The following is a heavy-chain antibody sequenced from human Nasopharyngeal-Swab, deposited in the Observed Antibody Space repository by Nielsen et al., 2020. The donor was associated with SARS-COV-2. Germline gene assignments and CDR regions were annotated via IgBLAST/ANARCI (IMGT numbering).Heavy chain of an antibody. CDR1: GYTFTSYA. D-gene: IGHD6-19*01. Sequence: ASVKVSCNASGYTFTSYAMHWVRQAPGQRLEWMGWINAGNGNTKYSQKFQGRVTITRDTSASTAYMGLSSLRSEDTAVYYCARGIAVAARGWFDPWGQGTLVTVSS. CDR2: INAGNGNT. V-gene: IGHV1-3*01. CDR3: ARGIAVAARGWFDP. J-gene: IGHJ5*02.